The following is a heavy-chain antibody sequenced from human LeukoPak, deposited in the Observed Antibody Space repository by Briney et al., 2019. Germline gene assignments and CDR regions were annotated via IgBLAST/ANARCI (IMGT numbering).Heavy chain of an antibody. J-gene: IGHJ6*02. CDR1: GFTFSSYW. D-gene: IGHD3-22*01. V-gene: IGHV3-74*01. CDR3: ARAPPITMIVVVKYGMDV. CDR2: INSDGSST. Sequence: GGSLRLSCAASGFTFSSYWMHWVRQAPGKGLVWVSRINSDGSSTSYADSVKGRFTISRDNAKNTLYLQMNSLRAEDAAVYYCARAPPITMIVVVKYGMDVWGQGTTVTVSS.